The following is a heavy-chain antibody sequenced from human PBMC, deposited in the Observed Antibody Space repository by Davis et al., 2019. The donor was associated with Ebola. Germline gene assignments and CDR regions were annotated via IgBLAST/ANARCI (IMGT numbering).Heavy chain of an antibody. V-gene: IGHV1-8*01. CDR3: ATSRPGIAVAGLDY. CDR1: EYTFTSYD. J-gene: IGHJ4*02. D-gene: IGHD6-19*01. CDR2: MNPKSGNT. Sequence: ASVKVSCKASEYTFTSYDINWVRQATGQGLEWVGWMNPKSGNTGYAEKFQGRVTMTRNTSISTAYMELSSLRSEDTAVYYCATSRPGIAVAGLDYWGQGTLVTVSS.